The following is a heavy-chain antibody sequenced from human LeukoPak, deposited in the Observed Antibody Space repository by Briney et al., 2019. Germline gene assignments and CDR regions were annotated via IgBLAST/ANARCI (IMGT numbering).Heavy chain of an antibody. CDR3: AREGSGYTYGRGSYFDY. J-gene: IGHJ4*01. V-gene: IGHV1-2*06. Sequence: EASVKVSCKASGNTFTGYYMHWVRQAPGQGLEWMGRINPNSGGTNYAQKFQGRVTMTRDTSISIAYMDLSGLRPDDTAVYYCAREGSGYTYGRGSYFDYWGHGILVTVSS. CDR2: INPNSGGT. D-gene: IGHD5-18*01. CDR1: GNTFTGYY.